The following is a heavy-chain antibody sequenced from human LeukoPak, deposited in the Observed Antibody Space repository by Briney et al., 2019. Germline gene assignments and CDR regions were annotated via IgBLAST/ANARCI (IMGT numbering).Heavy chain of an antibody. J-gene: IGHJ6*02. D-gene: IGHD6-13*01. CDR1: GFTFSSYG. CDR3: AREIPQQLVAMDV. Sequence: PGGSLRLSCAASGFTFSSYGMHWVRQAPGKGLEWVAVITYDGYYKYYADSVKGRFTISRDNAKNSLYMQMNGMRGEDTAVYYCAREIPQQLVAMDVWGQGTTVTVSS. CDR2: ITYDGYYK. V-gene: IGHV3-30*03.